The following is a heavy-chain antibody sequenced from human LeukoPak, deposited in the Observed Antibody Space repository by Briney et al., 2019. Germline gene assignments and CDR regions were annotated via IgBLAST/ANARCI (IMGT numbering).Heavy chain of an antibody. V-gene: IGHV3-30-3*01. Sequence: ALRLSCAASGFTFSSYAMHWVRQAPGKGLEGVAVISYEGSNKYYADSVKGRFTISRDNSKNTLYLQMNSLRAEDTAVYYCARDGDCSSTSCSSFDYWGQGTLVTVSS. D-gene: IGHD2-2*01. CDR3: ARDGDCSSTSCSSFDY. J-gene: IGHJ4*02. CDR2: ISYEGSNK. CDR1: GFTFSSYA.